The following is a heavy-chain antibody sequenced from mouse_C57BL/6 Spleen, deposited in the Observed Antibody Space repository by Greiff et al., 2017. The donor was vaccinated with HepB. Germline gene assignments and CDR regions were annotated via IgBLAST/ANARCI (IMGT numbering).Heavy chain of an antibody. D-gene: IGHD2-3*01. Sequence: EVQLQQSGPELVKPGASVKISCKASGYTFTDYYMNWVKQSHGKSLEWIGDINPNNGGTSYNQKFKGKATFTVDKSSSTASMELRSLTSEDSAVYYCAGVYDGYYGDWGQGTTLTVSS. V-gene: IGHV1-26*01. CDR3: AGVYDGYYGD. CDR2: INPNNGGT. CDR1: GYTFTDYY. J-gene: IGHJ2*01.